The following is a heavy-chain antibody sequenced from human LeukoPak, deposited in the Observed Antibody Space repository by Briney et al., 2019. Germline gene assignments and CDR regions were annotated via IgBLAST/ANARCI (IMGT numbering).Heavy chain of an antibody. CDR2: IKQDGSEK. Sequence: GGSLRLSCAASGFTFSSYWMSWVRQAPGKGLEWVANIKQDGSEKYYVDSVKGRFTISRDNAKNSLYLQMNSLRSGDTAVYYCARDLSHLPQGYWGQGTLVTVSS. V-gene: IGHV3-7*01. CDR1: GFTFSSYW. CDR3: ARDLSHLPQGY. J-gene: IGHJ4*02. D-gene: IGHD5/OR15-5a*01.